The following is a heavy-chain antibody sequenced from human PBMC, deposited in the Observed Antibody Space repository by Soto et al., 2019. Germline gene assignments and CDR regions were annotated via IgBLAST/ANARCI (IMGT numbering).Heavy chain of an antibody. CDR2: ISYDGSNK. J-gene: IGHJ6*02. V-gene: IGHV3-30*18. Sequence: GGSLRLSCAASGFTFSSYGMHWVRQAPGKGLEWVAVISYDGSNKYYADSVKGRFTISRDNSKNTLYLQMNSLRAEDTAVYYCAKDRTAYDSSGGMDVWGQGTTVTVSS. CDR3: AKDRTAYDSSGGMDV. D-gene: IGHD3-22*01. CDR1: GFTFSSYG.